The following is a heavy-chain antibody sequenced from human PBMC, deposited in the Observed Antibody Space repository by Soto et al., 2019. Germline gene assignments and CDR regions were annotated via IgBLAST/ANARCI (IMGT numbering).Heavy chain of an antibody. V-gene: IGHV1-69*01. CDR3: ASSTYYDFWSGFNWFDP. D-gene: IGHD3-3*01. J-gene: IGHJ5*02. CDR2: IIPMFGSI. Sequence: QVQLVQSGAEVKKPGSSVKVSCKASGGTFSSYAIIWVRQAPGEGLEWMGGIIPMFGSINYAQKLQGRVTIFADESTNIAYMDLSRLRSEDTAVYYCASSTYYDFWSGFNWFDPWGPGPLVTVAS. CDR1: GGTFSSYA.